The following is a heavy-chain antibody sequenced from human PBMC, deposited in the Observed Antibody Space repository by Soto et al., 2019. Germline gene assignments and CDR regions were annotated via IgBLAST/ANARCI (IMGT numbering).Heavy chain of an antibody. CDR3: ANSEYSRYKNIDV. J-gene: IGHJ6*02. CDR1: GFPFGDFG. Sequence: PGGSLRLSCAASGFPFGDFGMHWLRQAPGKGLEWVALISHDGSVKYYADSVRGRFTISRDNSKNTLYLQMNSLRAEDTAVYYCANSEYSRYKNIDVWGQGTTVTVSS. V-gene: IGHV3-30*18. CDR2: ISHDGSVK. D-gene: IGHD5-18*01.